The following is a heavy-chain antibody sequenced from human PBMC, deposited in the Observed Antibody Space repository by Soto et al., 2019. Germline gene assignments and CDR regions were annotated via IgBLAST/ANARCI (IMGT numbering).Heavy chain of an antibody. D-gene: IGHD5-18*01. V-gene: IGHV4-59*01. Sequence: QVQLQESGPGLVKPSETLSLTCNVSGGSINSYYWNWIRQPPGKGLDWIAYIYYNGNTDSNPSLQSRVTIALDTPMNQLSLKLSSVTAADTAVYYCGRGYHGYSYAKLGYWGQGSLVTVSS. CDR1: GGSINSYY. CDR3: GRGYHGYSYAKLGY. CDR2: IYYNGNT. J-gene: IGHJ4*02.